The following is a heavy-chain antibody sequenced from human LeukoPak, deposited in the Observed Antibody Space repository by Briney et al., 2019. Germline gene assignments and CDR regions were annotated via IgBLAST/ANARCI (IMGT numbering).Heavy chain of an antibody. Sequence: GGSLRLSCAASGFTFSNNAMHWVRQAPGKGLEWVAVISYDGSNKYHADSVKGRFTISRDNSKNTLYLQMNSLRAEDTAVYYCARGDSSGYYHTSGFDPWGQGTLVTVSS. J-gene: IGHJ5*02. CDR2: ISYDGSNK. CDR3: ARGDSSGYYHTSGFDP. D-gene: IGHD3-22*01. CDR1: GFTFSNNA. V-gene: IGHV3-30*03.